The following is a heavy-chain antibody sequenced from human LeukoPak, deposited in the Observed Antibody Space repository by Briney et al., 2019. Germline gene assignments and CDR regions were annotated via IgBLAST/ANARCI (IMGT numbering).Heavy chain of an antibody. J-gene: IGHJ4*02. CDR2: IGSSGDHT. CDR3: AKDGYRSGWYVNY. V-gene: IGHV3-23*01. CDR1: AFSVSSYA. D-gene: IGHD6-19*01. Sequence: GRSLRLSRAASAFSVSSYAMSSVRLAPGKWLEWVSSIGSSGDHTYYAGSVNGRFTISRDNSKNTLYLQMNSLRAEDTAVYYCAKDGYRSGWYVNYWGQGTLVTVSS.